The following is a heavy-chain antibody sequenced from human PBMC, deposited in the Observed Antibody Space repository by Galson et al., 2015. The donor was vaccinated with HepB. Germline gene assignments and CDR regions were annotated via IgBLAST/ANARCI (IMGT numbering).Heavy chain of an antibody. D-gene: IGHD3-3*01. CDR3: ARETAAYYDFWSGYYQLDY. V-gene: IGHV3-7*03. J-gene: IGHJ4*02. Sequence: LSCAASGFTFSSYWMSWVRQAPGKGLEWVANIKQDGSEKYYVDSVKGRFTISRDNAKNSLYLQMNSLRAEDTAVYYCARETAAYYDFWSGYYQLDYWGRGTLVTVSS. CDR1: GFTFSSYW. CDR2: IKQDGSEK.